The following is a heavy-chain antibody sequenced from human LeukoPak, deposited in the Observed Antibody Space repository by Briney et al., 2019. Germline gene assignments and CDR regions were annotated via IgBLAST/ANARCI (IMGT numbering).Heavy chain of an antibody. CDR1: GYTFTGYY. V-gene: IGHV1-2*02. J-gene: IGHJ6*03. CDR3: ARDPGGVDYYYMDV. Sequence: ASVKVFCKASGYTFTGYYMHWVRQAPGQGLEWMGWINPNSGGTNYAQKFQGRVTMTRDTAISTAYMELSRLRSDDTAVYYCARDPGGVDYYYMDVWGKGTTVTV. CDR2: INPNSGGT. D-gene: IGHD2-8*01.